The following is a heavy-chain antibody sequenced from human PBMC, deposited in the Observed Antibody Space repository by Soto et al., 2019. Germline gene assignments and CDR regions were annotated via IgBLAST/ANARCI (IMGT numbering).Heavy chain of an antibody. CDR2: IYYSGST. Sequence: QVQLQESGPGLVKPSETLSLTCTVSGGSISSYYWSWIRQPPGKGLEWIGYIYYSGSTSYNPSLKSRVSISVDTSKNQFSLKVTSVTAADTAVYYCARGGGYDWGNFDYWGQGTLVTVSS. D-gene: IGHD5-12*01. CDR1: GGSISSYY. J-gene: IGHJ4*02. CDR3: ARGGGYDWGNFDY. V-gene: IGHV4-59*01.